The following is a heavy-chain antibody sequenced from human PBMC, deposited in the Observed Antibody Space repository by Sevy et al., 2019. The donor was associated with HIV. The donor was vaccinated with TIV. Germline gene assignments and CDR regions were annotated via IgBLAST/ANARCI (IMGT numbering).Heavy chain of an antibody. Sequence: ASVKGSFKTSGYTFTGHHLHLVRQAPGHRLEGVGWINPKSGGTNYAQNFQGRVIMTRDTSINTAYMELTSLRLDDTAVYYCARHTAFMFDSWGQGTLVTVSS. J-gene: IGHJ4*02. CDR2: INPKSGGT. CDR3: ARHTAFMFDS. CDR1: GYTFTGHH. D-gene: IGHD2-21*02. V-gene: IGHV1-2*02.